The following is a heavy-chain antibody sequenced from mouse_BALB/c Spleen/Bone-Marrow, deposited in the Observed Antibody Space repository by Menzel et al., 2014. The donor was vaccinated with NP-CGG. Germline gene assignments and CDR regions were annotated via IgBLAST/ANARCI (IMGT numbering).Heavy chain of an antibody. Sequence: VQLQQSGAELVKPGASVKLSCTASGFNIKDTYMHWVKQRPEQGLEWIGRIDPANGNTKYDPKFQGKATITADTSSNXAYLQLGSLTSEDTAVYYCASYVYGYYFDYWGQGTTLTVSS. CDR2: IDPANGNT. J-gene: IGHJ2*01. D-gene: IGHD1-1*01. CDR1: GFNIKDTY. V-gene: IGHV14-3*02. CDR3: ASYVYGYYFDY.